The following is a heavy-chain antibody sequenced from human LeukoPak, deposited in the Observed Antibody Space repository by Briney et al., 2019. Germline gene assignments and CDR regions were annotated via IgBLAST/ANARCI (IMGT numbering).Heavy chain of an antibody. V-gene: IGHV3-30*02. CDR3: AKGANPLLWFGELLRNWFDP. Sequence: PGGSLRLSCAASGFTFSSYGMHWVRQAPGKGLEWVAFIRYDGSNKYYADSVKGRFTISRDNSKNTLYLQMNSLRAEDTAVYYCAKGANPLLWFGELLRNWFDPWGQGTLVTVSS. D-gene: IGHD3-10*01. J-gene: IGHJ5*02. CDR2: IRYDGSNK. CDR1: GFTFSSYG.